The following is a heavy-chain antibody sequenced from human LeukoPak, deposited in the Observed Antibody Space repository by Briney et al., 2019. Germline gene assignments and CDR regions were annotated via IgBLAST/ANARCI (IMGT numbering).Heavy chain of an antibody. CDR3: AADWGFSYFDL. Sequence: ASVKVSCKASGYTFTSYYIHWVRQAPGQGLEWMGLINPSGGSTNYAQKFQGRVTMTRDTSTSTVYMELSSLRSEDTAVYYCAADWGFSYFDLWGRGTLVTVSS. CDR1: GYTFTSYY. D-gene: IGHD3-16*01. J-gene: IGHJ2*01. V-gene: IGHV1-46*01. CDR2: INPSGGST.